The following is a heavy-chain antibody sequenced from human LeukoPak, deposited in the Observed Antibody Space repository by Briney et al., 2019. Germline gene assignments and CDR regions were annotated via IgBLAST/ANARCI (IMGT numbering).Heavy chain of an antibody. J-gene: IGHJ1*01. CDR3: ARVVLGSSGYAQH. CDR1: GFTFSSYW. CDR2: IKQDGSEK. Sequence: GGSLRLSCAASGFTFSSYWVSWVRQAPGKGLEWVANIKQDGSEKYYVDSVKGRFTISRDNAKNSLYLQMNSLRAEDTAVYYCARVVLGSSGYAQHWGQGTLVTVSS. V-gene: IGHV3-7*03. D-gene: IGHD3-22*01.